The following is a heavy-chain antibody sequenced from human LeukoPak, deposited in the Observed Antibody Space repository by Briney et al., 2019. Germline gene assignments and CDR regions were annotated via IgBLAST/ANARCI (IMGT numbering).Heavy chain of an antibody. CDR2: ISGSGGST. D-gene: IGHD2-15*01. CDR3: AKAFMIVVVVAAPFDY. J-gene: IGHJ4*02. Sequence: GGALRLSCAASGFTFSSYAMSWVRQAPRKGLEWVSAISGSGGSTYYADSVKGGFTISRDNSKNTLYLQMNSLRAEDTAVYYCAKAFMIVVVVAAPFDYWGQGTLVTVSS. V-gene: IGHV3-23*01. CDR1: GFTFSSYA.